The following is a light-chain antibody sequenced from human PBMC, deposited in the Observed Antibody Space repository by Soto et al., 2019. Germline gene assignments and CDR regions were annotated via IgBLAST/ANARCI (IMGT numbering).Light chain of an antibody. CDR3: QQHHDFPYT. Sequence: DIQMTQSPSSLSASVGDRVTITCQASQDIQNYINWYQHTPGKAPKPLIFDASNLQPGVASRFSGRASGTDFFLTISSLHPEDFATYFCQQHHDFPYTFG. J-gene: IGKJ2*01. CDR1: QDIQNY. CDR2: DAS. V-gene: IGKV1-33*01.